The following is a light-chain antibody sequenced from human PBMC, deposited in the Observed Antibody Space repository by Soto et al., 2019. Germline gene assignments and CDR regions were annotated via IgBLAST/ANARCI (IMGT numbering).Light chain of an antibody. J-gene: IGKJ1*01. CDR3: QQYGSSPWT. CDR2: GAS. CDR1: QSVTSRS. V-gene: IGKV3-20*01. Sequence: EIVLTQSPGTLSLSPGERATLSCRASQSVTSRSLAWYQHRPGQAPRLLIYGASSRATGIPDRFSGSGSGTDFSLTISSLEPEDFAVYYCQQYGSSPWTFGQGTKVEIK.